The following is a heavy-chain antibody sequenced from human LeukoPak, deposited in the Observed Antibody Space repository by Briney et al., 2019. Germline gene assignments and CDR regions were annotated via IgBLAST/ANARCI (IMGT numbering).Heavy chain of an antibody. Sequence: PGGSLRLSCTASGFTFGDYAMSRFRQAPGKGLEWVGFIRSKAYGGTTEYAASVKGRFTISRDDSKSIAYLQMNSLKIEDTAVYYCTRVGIQLWFRLAYWGQGTLVTVSS. D-gene: IGHD5-18*01. CDR3: TRVGIQLWFRLAY. CDR1: GFTFGDYA. CDR2: IRSKAYGGTT. V-gene: IGHV3-49*03. J-gene: IGHJ4*02.